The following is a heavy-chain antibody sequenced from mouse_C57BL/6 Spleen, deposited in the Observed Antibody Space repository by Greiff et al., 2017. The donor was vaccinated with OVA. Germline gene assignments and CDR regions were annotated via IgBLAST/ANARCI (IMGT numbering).Heavy chain of an antibody. CDR3: ARSDYYGRDY. J-gene: IGHJ2*01. Sequence: VKLMESGAELARPGASVKLSCKASGYTFTSYGISWVKQRTGQGLEWIGEIYPRSGNTYYNEKFKGKATLTADKSSSTAYMELRSLTSEDSAVYFCARSDYYGRDYWGQGTTLTVSS. D-gene: IGHD1-1*01. CDR1: GYTFTSYG. V-gene: IGHV1-81*01. CDR2: IYPRSGNT.